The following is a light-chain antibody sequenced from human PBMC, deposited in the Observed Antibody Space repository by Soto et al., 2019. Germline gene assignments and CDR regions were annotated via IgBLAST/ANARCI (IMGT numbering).Light chain of an antibody. J-gene: IGKJ4*01. Sequence: DIQMAQSPSTLSASVGDRVTITCRASQSISSWLAWYQQKPGKAPKLLIYKASGLESGVPSRFSGSGSGTEFTLTISSLQPDDFATYYCQQYNSFALTFGGGTKVDI. CDR3: QQYNSFALT. CDR1: QSISSW. CDR2: KAS. V-gene: IGKV1-5*03.